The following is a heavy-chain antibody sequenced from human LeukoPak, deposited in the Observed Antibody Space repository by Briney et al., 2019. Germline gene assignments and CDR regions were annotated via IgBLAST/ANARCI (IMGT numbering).Heavy chain of an antibody. J-gene: IGHJ4*02. V-gene: IGHV1-46*01. CDR1: GYIITSYY. CDR2: INPSGGST. D-gene: IGHD5-24*01. Sequence: ASVKVSCKASGYIITSYYMHWVRQAPGQGLEWTGIINPSGGSTSYAQKFQGRVTITRNTSISTAYMELSSLRSEDTAVYYCARGHQRDGYNYPDYWGQGTLVTVSS. CDR3: ARGHQRDGYNYPDY.